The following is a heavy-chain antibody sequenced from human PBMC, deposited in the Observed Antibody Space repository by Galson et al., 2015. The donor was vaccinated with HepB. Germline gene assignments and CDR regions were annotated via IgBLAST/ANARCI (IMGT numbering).Heavy chain of an antibody. J-gene: IGHJ5*02. D-gene: IGHD3-3*01. CDR2: INPSGGST. Sequence: SVKVSCKASGYTFTSYYMHWVRQAPGQGLEWMGIINPSGGSTSYAQKFQGRVTMTRDTSTSTVYMKLSSLRSEDTAVYYCARERGGLMEWSWFDPWGQGTLITVSS. V-gene: IGHV1-46*01. CDR3: ARERGGLMEWSWFDP. CDR1: GYTFTSYY.